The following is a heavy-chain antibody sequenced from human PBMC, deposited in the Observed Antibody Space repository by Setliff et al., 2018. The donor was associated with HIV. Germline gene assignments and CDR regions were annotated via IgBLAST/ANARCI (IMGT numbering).Heavy chain of an antibody. CDR1: GGSINNYY. CDR2: INHSGST. Sequence: SETLSLTCTVSGGSINNYYWSWIRLPPGKGLEWIGEINHSGSTNYNPSLKSRVTISVDTSKNQFSLKLTSVTAADTAVYYCARDWNHYFYYMDVWGKGTTVTVSS. J-gene: IGHJ6*03. D-gene: IGHD1-1*01. V-gene: IGHV4-34*01. CDR3: ARDWNHYFYYMDV.